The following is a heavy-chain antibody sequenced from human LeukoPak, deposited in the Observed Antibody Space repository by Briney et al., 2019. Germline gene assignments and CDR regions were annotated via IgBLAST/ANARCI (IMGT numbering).Heavy chain of an antibody. D-gene: IGHD4-17*01. Sequence: GGSLRLSCAASGFTFSNARMSWVRQAPGKGLEWVSYISSSSSTIYYADSVKGRFTISRDNAKNSLYLQMNSLRAEDTAVYYCARAPKPYGDYSLGYFQHWGQGTLVTVSS. CDR3: ARAPKPYGDYSLGYFQH. CDR1: GFTFSNAR. V-gene: IGHV3-48*01. J-gene: IGHJ1*01. CDR2: ISSSSSTI.